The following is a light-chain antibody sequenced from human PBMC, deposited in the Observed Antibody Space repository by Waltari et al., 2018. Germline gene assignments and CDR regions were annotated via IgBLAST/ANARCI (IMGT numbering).Light chain of an antibody. CDR3: QQRRNWPLT. CDR2: DTS. J-gene: IGKJ4*01. Sequence: EIVLTQSPATLSLSPGERATLSCRASPSVDMYLAWYQPRPGQAPRLLIYDTSNRATDIPARFSGSGSETDFSLTISSLEPEDFAVYYCQQRRNWPLTFGGGTKVEIK. V-gene: IGKV3-11*01. CDR1: PSVDMY.